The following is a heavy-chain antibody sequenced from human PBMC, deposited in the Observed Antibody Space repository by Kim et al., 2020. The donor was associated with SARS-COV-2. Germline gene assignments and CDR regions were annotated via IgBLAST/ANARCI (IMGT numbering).Heavy chain of an antibody. Sequence: YYNPSLKSRVTISVDTSKNQFSLKLSSVTTADTAVYYCARRGSSSRENDYWGQGTLVTVSS. V-gene: IGHV4-39*01. D-gene: IGHD6-13*01. J-gene: IGHJ4*02. CDR3: ARRGSSSRENDY.